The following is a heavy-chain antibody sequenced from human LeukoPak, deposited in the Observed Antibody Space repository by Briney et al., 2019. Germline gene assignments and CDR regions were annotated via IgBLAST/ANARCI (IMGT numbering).Heavy chain of an antibody. D-gene: IGHD2-8*02. CDR3: ARSTGGDY. Sequence: PGGSLRLSCAASGFTFSSYWMHWVRHVPGKGLVWVSRINGDGSSTSYADSVKGRFTISRDNAENRLYLQMNSLTAEDTAVYYCARSTGGDYWGQGSLVTVSS. J-gene: IGHJ4*02. CDR1: GFTFSSYW. CDR2: INGDGSST. V-gene: IGHV3-74*01.